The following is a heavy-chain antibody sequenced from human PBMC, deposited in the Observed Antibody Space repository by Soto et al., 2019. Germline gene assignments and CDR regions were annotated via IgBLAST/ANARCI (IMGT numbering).Heavy chain of an antibody. J-gene: IGHJ6*02. V-gene: IGHV3-7*01. D-gene: IGHD3-9*01. CDR1: GFTFSSYW. CDR3: ARDSSYDILTGYPTYYYYYYGMDV. CDR2: IKQDGSEK. Sequence: VQLVESGGGLVQPGGSLRLSCAASGFTFSSYWMSWVRQAPGKGLEWVANIKQDGSEKYYVDSVKGRFTISRDNAKNSLYLQMNSLRAEDTAVYYCARDSSYDILTGYPTYYYYYYGMDVWGQGTTVTVSS.